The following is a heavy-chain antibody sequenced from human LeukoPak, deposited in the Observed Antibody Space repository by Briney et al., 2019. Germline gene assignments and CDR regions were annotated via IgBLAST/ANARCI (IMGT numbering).Heavy chain of an antibody. J-gene: IGHJ4*02. D-gene: IGHD4-17*01. CDR2: ISWNSGSI. Sequence: SLRLSCAASGFTFDDYAMHWVRQAPGKGLEWVSGISWNSGSIGYADSVKGRFTISRDNAKNSLYLQMNSLRAEDTALYYCAKDDDDTTTVTTFDYWGQGTLVTVSS. V-gene: IGHV3-9*01. CDR1: GFTFDDYA. CDR3: AKDDDDTTTVTTFDY.